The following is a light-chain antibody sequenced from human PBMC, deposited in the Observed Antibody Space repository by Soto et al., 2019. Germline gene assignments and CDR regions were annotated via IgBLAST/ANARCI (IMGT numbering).Light chain of an antibody. V-gene: IGKV3-20*01. Sequence: EIVLTQSPGTLSLSPGERATLSCRASQSVSSSYLAWYQQKPGQAPRLLIYGASSRATGIPDRFSGSGSGTDFTLTISGPEPEDCAVYYCQQYGSSPPWTFGQGTKVEIK. J-gene: IGKJ1*01. CDR3: QQYGSSPPWT. CDR1: QSVSSSY. CDR2: GAS.